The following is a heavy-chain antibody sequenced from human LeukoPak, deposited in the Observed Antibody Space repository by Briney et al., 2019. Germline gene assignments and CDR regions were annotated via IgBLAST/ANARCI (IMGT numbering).Heavy chain of an antibody. Sequence: GESLKISCKGSGYSFTSYWIGWVRQMPGKGLEWMGIIYPGDSDTRYSPSFQGQVTISADKSISTAYMELSRLRSDDTAVYYCARDLQSSSGYYYVLGYWGQGTLVTVSS. CDR1: GYSFTSYW. CDR2: IYPGDSDT. V-gene: IGHV5-51*01. J-gene: IGHJ4*02. CDR3: ARDLQSSSGYYYVLGY. D-gene: IGHD3-22*01.